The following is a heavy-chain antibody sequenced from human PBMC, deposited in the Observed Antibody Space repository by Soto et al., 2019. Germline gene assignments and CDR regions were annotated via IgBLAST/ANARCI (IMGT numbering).Heavy chain of an antibody. J-gene: IGHJ5*02. CDR2: ISAYNGNT. CDR1: GYTFTSYG. Sequence: ASVKVSCKASGYTFTSYGISWVRQAPGQGLEWMGWISAYNGNTNHAQKLQGRVTMTTDTSTSTAYMELRSLRSDDTAVYYCARDHRPRYCSGGSCSYNWFDPWGQGTLVTVSS. CDR3: ARDHRPRYCSGGSCSYNWFDP. D-gene: IGHD2-15*01. V-gene: IGHV1-18*01.